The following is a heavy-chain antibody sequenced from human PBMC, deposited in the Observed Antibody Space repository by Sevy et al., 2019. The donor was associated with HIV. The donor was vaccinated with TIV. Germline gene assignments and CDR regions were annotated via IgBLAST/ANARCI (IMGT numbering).Heavy chain of an antibody. V-gene: IGHV3-23*01. CDR3: AKGTLVVPAVIYYYYAMDV. D-gene: IGHD2-2*01. J-gene: IGHJ6*02. CDR1: GFTFSSYG. Sequence: GGSLRLSCAASGFTFSSYGMSWVRQAPGKGLKWVSSISHSGGSTYYADSVKDRFTISRDNSKNTLYLQMNSLRAEDTAVYYCAKGTLVVPAVIYYYYAMDVWGQGTTVTVSS. CDR2: ISHSGGST.